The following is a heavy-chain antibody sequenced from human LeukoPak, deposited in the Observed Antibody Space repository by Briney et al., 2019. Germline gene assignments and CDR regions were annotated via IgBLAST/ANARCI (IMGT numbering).Heavy chain of an antibody. CDR2: ISAYNGNT. J-gene: IGHJ5*02. V-gene: IGHV1-18*01. Sequence: GASVKVSCKASGYTFTSYGISWVRQAPGQGLEWMGWISAYNGNTNYAQKLQGRVTMTTDTSTSTAYMELRSLRSDDTAVYYCARASAAAGTKWFDPWGQGTLVTVSS. CDR1: GYTFTSYG. CDR3: ARASAAAGTKWFDP. D-gene: IGHD6-13*01.